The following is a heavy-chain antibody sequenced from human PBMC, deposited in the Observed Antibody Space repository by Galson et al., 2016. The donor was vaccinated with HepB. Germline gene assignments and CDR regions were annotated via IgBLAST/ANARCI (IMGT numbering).Heavy chain of an antibody. CDR3: ATGRGSY. J-gene: IGHJ4*02. CDR1: GFTFSTSW. Sequence: SLRLSCAASGFTFSTSWMSWVRQGPGKGLEWVATLKEDGRDKYYVDSVKGRFTISRDNAEKSLFLQMNSLRVEDTALYFCATGRGSYWGQGTLVTVSS. CDR2: LKEDGRDK. D-gene: IGHD1-26*01. V-gene: IGHV3-7*03.